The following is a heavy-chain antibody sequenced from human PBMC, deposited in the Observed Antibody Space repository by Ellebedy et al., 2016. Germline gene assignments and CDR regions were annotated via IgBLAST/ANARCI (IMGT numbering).Heavy chain of an antibody. CDR1: GDSVSSSTAA. CDR3: AKTIGYSYGLVKYYYGMDV. V-gene: IGHV6-1*01. Sequence: SQTLSLTCAISGDSVSSSTAAWNWIRKSPSRGLEWLGRTYYRSKWYNDNAVSMKSRITINPDPSKNQFSLQLNSVTPEDTAVYYCAKTIGYSYGLVKYYYGMDVWGQGTTVTVS. CDR2: TYYRSKWYN. J-gene: IGHJ6*02. D-gene: IGHD5-18*01.